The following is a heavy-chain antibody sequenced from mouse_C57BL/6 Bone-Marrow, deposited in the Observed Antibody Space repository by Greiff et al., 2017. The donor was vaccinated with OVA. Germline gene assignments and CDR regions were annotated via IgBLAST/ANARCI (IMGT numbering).Heavy chain of an antibody. CDR2: ISYDGSN. V-gene: IGHV3-6*01. D-gene: IGHD2-12*01. J-gene: IGHJ2*01. CDR3: ARSYDGDY. CDR1: GYSITSGYY. Sequence: EVLLVESGPGLVKPSQSLSLTCSVTGYSITSGYYWNWIRQFPGNKLEWMGYISYDGSNNYNPSLKNRISITRDTSKNQFFLKLNSVTTEDTATYDCARSYDGDYWGQGTTLTVSS.